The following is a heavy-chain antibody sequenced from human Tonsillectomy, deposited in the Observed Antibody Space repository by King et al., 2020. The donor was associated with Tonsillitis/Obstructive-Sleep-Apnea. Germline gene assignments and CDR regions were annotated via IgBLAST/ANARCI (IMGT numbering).Heavy chain of an antibody. Sequence: VQLVESGGGVVRPGGSLRLSCAASGFTFDDYAMSWVRQAPGKGLEWVSGIVWSGGNTGYADSVKGRFTISRDNAKNSLYLQMNSLRAEDTALYYFARDALITIFGEAFSPFDYWRQGALVTVSS. V-gene: IGHV3-20*04. CDR3: ARDALITIFGEAFSPFDY. CDR2: IVWSGGNT. CDR1: GFTFDDYA. J-gene: IGHJ4*02. D-gene: IGHD3-3*01.